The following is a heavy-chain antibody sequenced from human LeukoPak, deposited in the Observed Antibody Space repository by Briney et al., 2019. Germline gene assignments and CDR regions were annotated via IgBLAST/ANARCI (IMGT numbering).Heavy chain of an antibody. J-gene: IGHJ4*02. V-gene: IGHV4-39*07. CDR3: ARRKAKLWFGELFYPFDY. CDR1: GGSISSSSYY. D-gene: IGHD3-10*01. Sequence: SETLSLTCTVSGGSISSSSYYWGWIRQPPGKGLEWIGEINHSGSTNYNPSLKSRVTISVDTSKNQFSLKLSSVTAADTAVYYCARRKAKLWFGELFYPFDYWGQGTLVTVSS. CDR2: INHSGST.